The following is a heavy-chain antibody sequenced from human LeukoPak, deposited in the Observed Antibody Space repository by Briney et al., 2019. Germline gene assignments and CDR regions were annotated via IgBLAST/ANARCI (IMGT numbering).Heavy chain of an antibody. CDR2: ISSSSSYI. J-gene: IGHJ3*02. V-gene: IGHV3-21*01. CDR1: GFTFSSDS. CDR3: ARVAMERQGAFDI. Sequence: GGSLRLSCAASGFTFSSDSMNWVRQAPGKGLEWVSSISSSSSYIYYADSVKGRFTISRDNAKNSLYLQMNSLRAEDTAVYYCARVAMERQGAFDIWGQGTMVTVSS. D-gene: IGHD5-18*01.